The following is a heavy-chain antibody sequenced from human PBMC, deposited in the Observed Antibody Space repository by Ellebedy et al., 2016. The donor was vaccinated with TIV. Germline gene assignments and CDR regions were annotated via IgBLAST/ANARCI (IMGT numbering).Heavy chain of an antibody. J-gene: IGHJ5*02. CDR3: ARDPCSSTSCPWSDP. CDR2: INPNSGGT. V-gene: IGHV1-2*02. CDR1: GYTFTGYY. D-gene: IGHD2-2*01. Sequence: ASVKVSCKASGYTFTGYYMHWARQAPGQGLEWMGWINPNSGGTNYAQKFQGRVTMTRDTSISTAYMELSSLRSDDTAVYYCARDPCSSTSCPWSDPWGQGTLVTVSS.